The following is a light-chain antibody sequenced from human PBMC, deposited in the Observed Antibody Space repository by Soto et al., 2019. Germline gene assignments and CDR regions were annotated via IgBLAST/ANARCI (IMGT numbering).Light chain of an antibody. J-gene: IGLJ3*02. Sequence: QSVLTQPPSASGTPGQRVTISCSGSGSSIGTNTVNWYRQLPGTAPKLLIYGNNQRPSGVPDRSSGSKSGTSASLGISGLQSEDEADYYCAAWDGSLNNVLFGGGTKVTVL. V-gene: IGLV1-44*01. CDR2: GNN. CDR3: AAWDGSLNNVL. CDR1: GSSIGTNT.